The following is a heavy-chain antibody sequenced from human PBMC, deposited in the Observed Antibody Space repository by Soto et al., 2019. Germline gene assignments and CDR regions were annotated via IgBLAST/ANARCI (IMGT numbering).Heavy chain of an antibody. CDR3: ARVGSADQDFDY. J-gene: IGHJ4*02. V-gene: IGHV4-59*01. CDR2: VYYGGST. CDR1: GGSISSNY. D-gene: IGHD2-2*01. Sequence: SETLSLTCTVSGGSISSNYWTWIRQPPGKGLEWIGYVYYGGSTNYNPSLKSRVTISVDTSKNQFSLKLSSVTAADTAVYYCARVGSADQDFDYWGQGTLVTVSS.